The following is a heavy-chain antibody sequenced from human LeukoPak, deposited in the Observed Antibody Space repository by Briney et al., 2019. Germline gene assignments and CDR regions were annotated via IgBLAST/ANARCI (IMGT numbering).Heavy chain of an antibody. J-gene: IGHJ4*02. D-gene: IGHD3-10*01. V-gene: IGHV4-4*07. CDR3: ARHHGSGRTGFDY. Sequence: PSETLSLTCTVSGGSISDYYWTWIRQPAGKGLEWIGRIYTSGSTNYNPSLKSRVTISVDTSKNQFSLKLSSVTAADTAVYYCARHHGSGRTGFDYWGQGTLVTVSS. CDR2: IYTSGST. CDR1: GGSISDYY.